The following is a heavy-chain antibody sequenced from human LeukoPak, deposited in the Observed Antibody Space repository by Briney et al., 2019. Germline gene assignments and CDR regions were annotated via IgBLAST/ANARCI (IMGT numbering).Heavy chain of an antibody. V-gene: IGHV5-51*01. CDR1: GFTFSSYA. D-gene: IGHD4-23*01. CDR3: ARRANSLDY. CDR2: IYPGDSDT. Sequence: PGGSLRLSCAASGFTFSSYAMSWVRQMPGKGLEWMGIIYPGDSDTRYSPSFQGQVTISADKSISTAYLQWSSLKASDTAMYYCARRANSLDYWGQGTLVTVSS. J-gene: IGHJ4*02.